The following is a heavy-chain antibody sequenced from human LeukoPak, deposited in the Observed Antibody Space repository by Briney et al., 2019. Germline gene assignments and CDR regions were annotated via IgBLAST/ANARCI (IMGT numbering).Heavy chain of an antibody. CDR1: GYSISNHYY. V-gene: IGHV4-38-2*01. J-gene: IGHJ4*02. Sequence: SETLSLTCAVSGYSISNHYYWGWIRQPPGKGLEWIGSYYHTGSSYYNPSLQSRVAISIDTSKNQFSLELASVTAADTAVYYCARGRYYGSGSYFYYWGQGTLVTVSS. CDR2: YYHTGSS. CDR3: ARGRYYGSGSYFYY. D-gene: IGHD3-10*01.